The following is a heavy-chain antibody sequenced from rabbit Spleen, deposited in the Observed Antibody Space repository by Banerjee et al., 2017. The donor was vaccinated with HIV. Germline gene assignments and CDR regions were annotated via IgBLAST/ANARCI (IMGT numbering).Heavy chain of an antibody. J-gene: IGHJ6*01. CDR1: GFDFSDRYW. V-gene: IGHV1S40*01. CDR3: ARDTGSSFSSYGMDL. D-gene: IGHD8-1*01. Sequence: QSLEESGGDLVKPEGSLTLTCTASGFDFSDRYWMCWVRQAPGKGLELIGYIDTGSSGSTDYANWAKGRFTISKPSSTTVTLQMTSLTVADTATYFCARDTGSSFSSYGMDLWGPGTLVTVS. CDR2: IDTGSSGST.